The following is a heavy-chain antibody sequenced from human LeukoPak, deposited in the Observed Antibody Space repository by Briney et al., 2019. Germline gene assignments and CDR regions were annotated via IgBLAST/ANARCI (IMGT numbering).Heavy chain of an antibody. CDR2: ISGSGGST. Sequence: GGSLRLSCAASGFTFSSYAMSWVRQAPGKGLEWVSAISGSGGSTYYADSVKGRFTISRDNSKNTLYLQMNSLRAEDTAVYYCARSAYCGGDCYLIDYWGQGTLVTVSS. CDR1: GFTFSSYA. V-gene: IGHV3-23*01. J-gene: IGHJ4*02. D-gene: IGHD2-21*02. CDR3: ARSAYCGGDCYLIDY.